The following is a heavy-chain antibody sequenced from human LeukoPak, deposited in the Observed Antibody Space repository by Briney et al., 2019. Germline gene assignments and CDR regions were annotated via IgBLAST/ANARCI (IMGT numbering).Heavy chain of an antibody. Sequence: GASVKVSRKASGYTFTSYAMHWVRQAPGQRLEWMGWINAGNGNTKYSQKFQGRVTITRDTSASTAYMELSSLRSEDTAVYYCAREGIAAAGAFDYWGQGTLVTVSS. CDR3: AREGIAAAGAFDY. CDR2: INAGNGNT. CDR1: GYTFTSYA. J-gene: IGHJ4*02. D-gene: IGHD6-13*01. V-gene: IGHV1-3*01.